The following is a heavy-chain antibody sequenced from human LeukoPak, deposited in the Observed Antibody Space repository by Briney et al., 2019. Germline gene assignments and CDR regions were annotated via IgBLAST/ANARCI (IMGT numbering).Heavy chain of an antibody. V-gene: IGHV4-30-2*01. CDR3: ARAVMGEGEAVYYYYMDV. D-gene: IGHD3-16*01. CDR2: IYHSGST. J-gene: IGHJ6*03. CDR1: GGSISSGGYY. Sequence: SQTLSLTCTVSGGSISSGGYYWSWIRQPPGKGLEWIGYIYHSGSTYYNPSLKSRVTISVDRSKNQFSLKLSSVAAADTAVYYCARAVMGEGEAVYYYYMDVWGKGTTVTVSS.